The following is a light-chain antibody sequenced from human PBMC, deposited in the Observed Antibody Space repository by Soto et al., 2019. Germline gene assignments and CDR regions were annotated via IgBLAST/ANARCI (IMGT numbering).Light chain of an antibody. Sequence: QSALTQPPSASGSPGQSVTISCTGTSSDVGGFNYVSWYQQHPGKAPKLMIYEVSNRPAGDPDRFSGYKPGNTASLTVSGLQAEDEADYYCSSYAGSNTRNFGTGTKVTVL. CDR1: SSDVGGFNY. V-gene: IGLV2-8*01. CDR3: SSYAGSNTRN. CDR2: EVS. J-gene: IGLJ1*01.